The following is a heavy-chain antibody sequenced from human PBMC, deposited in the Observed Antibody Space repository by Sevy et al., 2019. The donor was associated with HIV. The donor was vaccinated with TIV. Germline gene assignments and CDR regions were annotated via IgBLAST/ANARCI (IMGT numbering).Heavy chain of an antibody. CDR3: VNGPYSTSSPGWFDP. CDR1: GFTFDDYA. D-gene: IGHD6-13*01. J-gene: IGHJ5*02. CDR2: ISWSSSIV. V-gene: IGHV3-9*01. Sequence: GGSLRLSCAASGFTFDDYAMHWVRQAPGKGLEWVSSISWSSSIVGYADSVKGRFSISRDNAKNSLFLQMNSLRAEDTALYYCVNGPYSTSSPGWFDPWGQGTLVTVSS.